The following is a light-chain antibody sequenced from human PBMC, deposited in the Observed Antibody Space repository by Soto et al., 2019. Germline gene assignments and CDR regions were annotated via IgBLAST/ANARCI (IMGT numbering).Light chain of an antibody. CDR3: SFCTSSSSLV. Sequence: QSALTQPPSVSGSPGQSVTISCTGISSDVGSYNRVSWYRQPPGTAPKLIIYEVSSRPSGVPDRFSGSKSGNTASLTISGLQAEDEADYYCSFCTSSSSLVFGGGTKLTVL. CDR2: EVS. J-gene: IGLJ3*02. CDR1: SSDVGSYNR. V-gene: IGLV2-18*01.